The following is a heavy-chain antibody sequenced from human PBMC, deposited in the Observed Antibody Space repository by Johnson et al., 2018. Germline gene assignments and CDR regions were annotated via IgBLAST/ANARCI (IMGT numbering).Heavy chain of an antibody. CDR1: GVSFSDHY. V-gene: IGHV3-11*04. D-gene: IGHD3-10*01. CDR3: ARGSGLLWFGEGFDP. Sequence: QVQLVESGGGLVKPGGSLGLSCAASGVSFSDHYMTWIRQAPGKGLEWVSYISERGSTISESESVKGRFTISRDNAKNSVYLQMNSRRADDTGVYCCARGSGLLWFGEGFDPWGQGTRVTVSS. J-gene: IGHJ5*02. CDR2: ISERGSTI.